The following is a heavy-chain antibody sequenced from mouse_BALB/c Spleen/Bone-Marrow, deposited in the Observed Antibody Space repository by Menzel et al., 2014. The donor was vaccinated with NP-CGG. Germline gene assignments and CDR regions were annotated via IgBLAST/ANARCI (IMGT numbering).Heavy chain of an antibody. J-gene: IGHJ2*01. D-gene: IGHD2-5*01. CDR3: ARTSNYVDFDY. CDR2: IWSGGGS. CDR1: GFSLTSYG. Sequence: VQLQESGPGLVQPSQSLSITCTVSGFSLTSYGVHWVRQSPGMGLEWLGAIWSGGGSDHNAAFISRLSITKDNSKSQVFFKMFSLQVDDTAIYYCARTSNYVDFDYWGQGTTLTVSS. V-gene: IGHV2-4-1*01.